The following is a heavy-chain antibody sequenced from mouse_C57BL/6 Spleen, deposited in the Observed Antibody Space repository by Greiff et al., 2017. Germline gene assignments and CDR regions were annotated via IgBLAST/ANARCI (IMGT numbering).Heavy chain of an antibody. CDR2: IHPNSGST. CDR3: AREALYYDYDWFAY. CDR1: GYTFTSYW. Sequence: VKLQQPGAELVKPGASVKLSCKASGYTFTSYWMHWVKQRPGQGLEWIGMIHPNSGSTNYNEKFKSKATLTVDKSSSTAYMQLSSLTSEDSAVYYCAREALYYDYDWFAYWGQGTLVTVSA. V-gene: IGHV1-64*01. D-gene: IGHD2-4*01. J-gene: IGHJ3*01.